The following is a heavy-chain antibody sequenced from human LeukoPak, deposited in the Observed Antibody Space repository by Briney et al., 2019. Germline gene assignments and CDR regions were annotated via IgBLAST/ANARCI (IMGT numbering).Heavy chain of an antibody. Sequence: PGGSLRLSCAASGFTFSTYAMHWVRQAPGEGLEWVAMIWRDGSNKYYTDSVKGRFTISRDNFKNTLYLQMNSLRVEDTAVYYCASDPPSGGWAFYHGGQGTPVSVSS. V-gene: IGHV3-33*01. J-gene: IGHJ4*02. CDR2: IWRDGSNK. D-gene: IGHD6-19*01. CDR1: GFTFSTYA. CDR3: ASDPPSGGWAFYH.